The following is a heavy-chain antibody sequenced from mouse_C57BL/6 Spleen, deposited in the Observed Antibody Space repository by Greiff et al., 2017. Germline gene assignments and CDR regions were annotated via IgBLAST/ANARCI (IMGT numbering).Heavy chain of an antibody. CDR3: ARLLYGNDFDY. V-gene: IGHV5-9*01. D-gene: IGHD1-1*01. Sequence: EVTLMESGGGLVKPGGSLKLSCAASGFTFSSSTMSWVRQTPEKRLEWVATISGGGGNTYYPDSVKGRFTISRDNAKNTLYQQMSSLGSEDTALYYCARLLYGNDFDYWGQGTTLTVSS. CDR1: GFTFSSST. CDR2: ISGGGGNT. J-gene: IGHJ2*01.